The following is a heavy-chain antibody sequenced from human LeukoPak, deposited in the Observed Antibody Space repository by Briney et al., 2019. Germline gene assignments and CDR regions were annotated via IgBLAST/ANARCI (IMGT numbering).Heavy chain of an antibody. CDR3: AKDPDSSGYFENWFDP. D-gene: IGHD3-22*01. CDR2: ISGSGGST. V-gene: IGHV3-23*01. CDR1: GFTFSSYA. J-gene: IGHJ5*02. Sequence: GGSLRLSCAASGFTFSSYAMSWVRQAPGKGLEWVSAISGSGGSTYYADSVKGRFTISRDNSENTLYLQMNSLRAEDTAVYYCAKDPDSSGYFENWFDPWGQGTLVTVSS.